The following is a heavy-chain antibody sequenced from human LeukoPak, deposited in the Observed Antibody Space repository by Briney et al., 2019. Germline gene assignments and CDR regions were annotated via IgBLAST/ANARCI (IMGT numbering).Heavy chain of an antibody. J-gene: IGHJ5*02. Sequence: GGPLRLSCAASGFTFSSFWMHWVRQAPGKGLLWVSRINSDGSTISYAGSVKGRFTISRDNAKNTLYLQMNSLRAEDTAVYYCAREIMVSGAWGQGTLVTVSS. CDR3: AREIMVSGA. D-gene: IGHD2-8*01. CDR2: INSDGSTI. CDR1: GFTFSSFW. V-gene: IGHV3-74*01.